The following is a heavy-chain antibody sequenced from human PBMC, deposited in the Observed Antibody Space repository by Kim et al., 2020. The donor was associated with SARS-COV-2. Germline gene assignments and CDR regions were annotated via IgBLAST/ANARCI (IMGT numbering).Heavy chain of an antibody. CDR3: AKERRKYCSGGSCHLEY. V-gene: IGHV3-33*06. D-gene: IGHD2-15*01. J-gene: IGHJ4*02. Sequence: VKGRITISSDNSKNTLYLQMNNLRAEDKAVYYCAKERRKYCSGGSCHLEYWGRGTLVTVSS.